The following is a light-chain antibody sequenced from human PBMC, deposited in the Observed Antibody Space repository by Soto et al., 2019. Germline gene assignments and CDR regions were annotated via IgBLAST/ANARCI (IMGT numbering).Light chain of an antibody. Sequence: DLQLTQSPSFLSSSVVYIVTITFRASQGISTYLAWYQQKPGKAPKLLIYDASSLESGVPSRFSGRGFGTEFTLTISSLQPDDFATYYCQQYNNYWWTFGQGTKVDIK. CDR1: QGISTY. J-gene: IGKJ1*01. CDR2: DAS. CDR3: QQYNNYWWT. V-gene: IGKV1-5*01.